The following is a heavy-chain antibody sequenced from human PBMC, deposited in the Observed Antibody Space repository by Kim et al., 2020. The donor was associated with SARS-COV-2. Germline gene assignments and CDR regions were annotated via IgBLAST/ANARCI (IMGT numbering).Heavy chain of an antibody. V-gene: IGHV4-34*01. CDR1: GGSFSGYY. Sequence: SETLSLTCAVYGGSFSGYYWSWIRQPPGKGLEWIGEINHSGSTNYNPSLKSRVTISVDTSKNQFSLKLSSVTAADTAVYYCARVKPFRITMIVVVKDAFDIWGQGTMVTGSS. CDR2: INHSGST. CDR3: ARVKPFRITMIVVVKDAFDI. D-gene: IGHD3-22*01. J-gene: IGHJ3*02.